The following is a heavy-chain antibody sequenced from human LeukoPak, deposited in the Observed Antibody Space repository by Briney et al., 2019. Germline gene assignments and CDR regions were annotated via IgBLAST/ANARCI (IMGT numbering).Heavy chain of an antibody. CDR1: GGTFSSYA. D-gene: IGHD3-22*01. CDR3: AKVLHAPSSGYYYPIPRFDY. CDR2: IIPIFGTA. Sequence: ASVKVSCKASGGTFSSYAISWVRQAPGQGLEWMGGIIPIFGTANYAQKFQGRVTITADESTSTAYMELSSLRSEDTAVYYCAKVLHAPSSGYYYPIPRFDYWGQGTLVTVSS. J-gene: IGHJ4*02. V-gene: IGHV1-69*13.